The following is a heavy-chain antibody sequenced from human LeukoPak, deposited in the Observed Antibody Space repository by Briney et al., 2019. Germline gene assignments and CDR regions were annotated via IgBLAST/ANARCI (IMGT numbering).Heavy chain of an antibody. D-gene: IGHD3-16*02. J-gene: IGHJ4*02. V-gene: IGHV3-23*01. Sequence: GGSLRLSCAASGFTFSSYAMSWVRQAPGKGLEWVSTISGSGGSTYYADSVKGRFTISRDNSKNTLYLQMNSLRAEDTAVYYCAKDHDYVWGSYHDHYYFDYWGQGTLVTVSS. CDR1: GFTFSSYA. CDR2: ISGSGGST. CDR3: AKDHDYVWGSYHDHYYFDY.